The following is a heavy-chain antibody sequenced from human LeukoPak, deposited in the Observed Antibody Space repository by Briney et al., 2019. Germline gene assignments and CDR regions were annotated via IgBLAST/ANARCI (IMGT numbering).Heavy chain of an antibody. Sequence: PSETLSLTCAVYGGSFSGYYWSWIRQPPGKGLEWIGEINHSGSTNYNPSLKSRVTISVDTSKNQFSLKLSSVTAADTAVYYCARDGGELWFGELLPSSFDYWGQGTLVTVSS. V-gene: IGHV4-34*01. CDR1: GGSFSGYY. CDR2: INHSGST. D-gene: IGHD3-10*01. J-gene: IGHJ4*02. CDR3: ARDGGELWFGELLPSSFDY.